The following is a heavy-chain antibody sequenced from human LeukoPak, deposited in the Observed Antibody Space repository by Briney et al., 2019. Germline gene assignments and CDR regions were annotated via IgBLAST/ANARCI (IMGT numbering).Heavy chain of an antibody. Sequence: GGSLRLSCAASGFTFSSYAMSWVRQAPGKGLEWVSAISGSGGSTYYADSVKGRFTISRDNSKNTLYLRMNSLRAEDTAVYYCAKVQPFYYYDSSGYYYFDYWGQGTLVTVSS. V-gene: IGHV3-23*01. J-gene: IGHJ4*02. CDR3: AKVQPFYYYDSSGYYYFDY. CDR1: GFTFSSYA. CDR2: ISGSGGST. D-gene: IGHD3-22*01.